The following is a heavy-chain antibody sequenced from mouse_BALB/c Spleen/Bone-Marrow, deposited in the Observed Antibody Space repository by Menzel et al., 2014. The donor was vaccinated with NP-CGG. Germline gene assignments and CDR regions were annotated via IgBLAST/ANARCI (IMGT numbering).Heavy chain of an antibody. Sequence: EVKLMESGGGLVKPGGSLKLSCAASGFTFSDYYMYWVRQTPEKRLEWVATISAGGSYTYYPDSVKGRFTISRDNAKNNLFLQLSSLKSEDTAMYYCAREVSMDYWGQGTSVTVSS. J-gene: IGHJ4*01. CDR1: GFTFSDYY. CDR3: AREVSMDY. CDR2: ISAGGSYT. V-gene: IGHV5-4*02.